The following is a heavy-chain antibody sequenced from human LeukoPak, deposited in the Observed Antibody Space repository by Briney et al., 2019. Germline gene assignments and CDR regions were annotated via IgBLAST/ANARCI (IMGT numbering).Heavy chain of an antibody. CDR2: ISYDGSNK. CDR1: GFTFSSHG. D-gene: IGHD6-13*01. Sequence: GRSLRLSCVASGFTFSSHGMHWVRQAPGKGLEWVAVISYDGSNKYYADSVKGRFTISRDNSKNTLYLQMNSLRAEDTAVYYCARSSWSYFDYWGQGTLVTVSS. J-gene: IGHJ4*02. CDR3: ARSSWSYFDY. V-gene: IGHV3-30*03.